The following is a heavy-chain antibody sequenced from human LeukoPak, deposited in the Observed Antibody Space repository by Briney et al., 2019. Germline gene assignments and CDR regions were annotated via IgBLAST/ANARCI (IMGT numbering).Heavy chain of an antibody. CDR1: GGSISSYY. J-gene: IGHJ1*01. Sequence: SETLSLTCSVSGGSISSYYWSWIRQPPGKGLEWIGYIYYSGSTNYNPSLKSRVTISVDTSKNQFSLKLSSVTAADTAVYYCARVGWYYYGSGGEPHFQHWGQGTLVTVSS. D-gene: IGHD3-10*01. V-gene: IGHV4-59*01. CDR2: IYYSGST. CDR3: ARVGWYYYGSGGEPHFQH.